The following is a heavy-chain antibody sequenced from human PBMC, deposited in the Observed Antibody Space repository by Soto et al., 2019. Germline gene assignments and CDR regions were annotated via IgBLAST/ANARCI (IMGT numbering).Heavy chain of an antibody. CDR2: ISSDGSNK. V-gene: IGHV3-30-3*01. J-gene: IGHJ6*02. Sequence: QVQLVESGGGVVQPGRSLRLSCAASGFTFSRYAMHWVRQSPGKGLEWVAVISSDGSNKYYADSVKGRFTISRDNSKNTLYLQMNSLRAEDTAVYYCAREAYGDYTSYYYYGMDVWGQGTTVTVSS. CDR1: GFTFSRYA. CDR3: AREAYGDYTSYYYYGMDV. D-gene: IGHD4-17*01.